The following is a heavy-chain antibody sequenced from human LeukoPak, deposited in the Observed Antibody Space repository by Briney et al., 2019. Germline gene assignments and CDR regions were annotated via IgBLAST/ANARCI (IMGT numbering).Heavy chain of an antibody. D-gene: IGHD3-22*01. Sequence: SETLSLTCTVSGGSVSSSTYYWGWIRQPPGKGLEWIASIYNSGSISYSPSLKSRVTISLDTSKKQFSLKLSSVTAADTAVYYCARNLTMILAKGAFDIWGQGIMVTVSS. CDR2: IYNSGSI. CDR1: GGSVSSSTYY. V-gene: IGHV4-39*07. CDR3: ARNLTMILAKGAFDI. J-gene: IGHJ3*02.